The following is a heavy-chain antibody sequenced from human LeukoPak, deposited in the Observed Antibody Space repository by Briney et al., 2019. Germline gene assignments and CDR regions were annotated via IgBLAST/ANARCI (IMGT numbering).Heavy chain of an antibody. CDR3: AAAAVCGGDCYYYYYYYVDV. Sequence: GASVKVSCKASGYTFTGYYMHWVRQAPGQGLEWMGWINPNSGGTNYAQKFQGRVTMTRDTSISTAYMELSRLRSDDTAVYYCAAAAVCGGDCYYYYYYYVDVWGKGTTVTVSS. CDR2: INPNSGGT. J-gene: IGHJ6*03. CDR1: GYTFTGYY. V-gene: IGHV1-2*02. D-gene: IGHD2-21*01.